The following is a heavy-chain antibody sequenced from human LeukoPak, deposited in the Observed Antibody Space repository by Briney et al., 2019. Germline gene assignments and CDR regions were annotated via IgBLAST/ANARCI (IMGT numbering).Heavy chain of an antibody. D-gene: IGHD4-23*01. J-gene: IGHJ4*02. Sequence: GSLRLSCAASGFTFSSYAMSWVRQAPGKGLEWVSTISGSGGSTYYADSVKGRFTISRDNSKNTLYLQMNSLRAEDTAVYYCALLKALVDYGGNSVVDYWGQGTLVTVSS. CDR3: ALLKALVDYGGNSVVDY. CDR1: GFTFSSYA. CDR2: ISGSGGST. V-gene: IGHV3-23*01.